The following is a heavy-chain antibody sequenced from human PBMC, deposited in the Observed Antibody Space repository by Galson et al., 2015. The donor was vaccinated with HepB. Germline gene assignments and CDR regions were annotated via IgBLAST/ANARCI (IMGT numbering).Heavy chain of an antibody. V-gene: IGHV3-49*02. D-gene: IGHD6-25*01. Sequence: GKGLEWVAVIKSKVFDETTEHAASVEDRFTIARDDPKSIASLQMNGLKIEDTAVYFCVRGYTESFWSGPMILDFWGRGTLVAVS. CDR3: VRGYTESFWSGPMILDF. CDR2: IKSKVFDETT. J-gene: IGHJ4*02.